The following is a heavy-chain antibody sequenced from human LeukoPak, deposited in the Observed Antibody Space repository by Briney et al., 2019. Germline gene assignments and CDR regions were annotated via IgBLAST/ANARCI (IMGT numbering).Heavy chain of an antibody. V-gene: IGHV3-7*01. D-gene: IGHD1-26*01. CDR2: IKQDGSEK. J-gene: IGHJ4*02. CDR1: GFTFSSYW. CDR3: ARGVWELDY. Sequence: GGSLRLSCAASGFTFSSYWTSWVRQAPGKGLEWVANIKQDGSEKYYVDSVKGRFTISRDNAKNSLYLQMNSLRAEDTAVYYCARGVWELDYWGQGTLVTVSS.